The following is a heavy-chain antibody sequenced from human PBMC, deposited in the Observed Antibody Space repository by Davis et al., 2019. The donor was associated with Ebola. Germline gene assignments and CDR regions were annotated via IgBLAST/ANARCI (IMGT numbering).Heavy chain of an antibody. J-gene: IGHJ5*02. Sequence: GESLKIPCTASGFTFSDYYMSWIRQAPGKGLEWVSYISKNGDTIFYADSVKGRFTISRDNAKNTVYLQMTSLRVEDTAVYYCARTVDCDLWGQGSLVTVSS. CDR3: ARTVDCDL. CDR2: ISKNGDTI. CDR1: GFTFSDYY. V-gene: IGHV3-11*01. D-gene: IGHD4-11*01.